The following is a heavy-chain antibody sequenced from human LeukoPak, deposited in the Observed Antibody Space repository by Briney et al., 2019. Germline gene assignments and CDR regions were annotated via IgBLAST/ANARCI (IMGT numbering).Heavy chain of an antibody. V-gene: IGHV3-48*03. CDR2: ISSSGSTI. J-gene: IGHJ4*02. Sequence: GGSLRLSCGASGFTFSSYEMNWVRQAPGKGLKWVSYISSSGSTIYYADSVKGRFTISRDNAKNSLYLQMNSLRAEDTAVYYCARDYGGSSPFDYWGQGTLVTVSS. CDR1: GFTFSSYE. D-gene: IGHD4-23*01. CDR3: ARDYGGSSPFDY.